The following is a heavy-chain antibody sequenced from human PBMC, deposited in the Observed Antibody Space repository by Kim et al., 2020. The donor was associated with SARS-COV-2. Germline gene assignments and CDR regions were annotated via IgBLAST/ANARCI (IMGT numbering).Heavy chain of an antibody. D-gene: IGHD3-16*01. V-gene: IGHV4-39*07. Sequence: PSLKSRVARSVDTSKNRFYLKLSAVTAADTAVYYCARSSFKGGSLGWFDPWGQGTLVTVSS. CDR3: ARSSFKGGSLGWFDP. J-gene: IGHJ5*02.